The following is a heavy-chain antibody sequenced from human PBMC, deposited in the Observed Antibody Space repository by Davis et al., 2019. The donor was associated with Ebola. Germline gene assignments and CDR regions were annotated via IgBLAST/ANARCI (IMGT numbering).Heavy chain of an antibody. Sequence: KVSCKASGGTFSSYAISWVRQAPGQGLEWMGRIIPILGIANYAQKFQGRVTITADKSTDTAYMELSSLRSDDTAVFYCARDLGADCSSASCLEGAFDPWGQGTLVTVSS. J-gene: IGHJ5*02. CDR3: ARDLGADCSSASCLEGAFDP. V-gene: IGHV1-69*04. CDR2: IIPILGIA. CDR1: GGTFSSYA. D-gene: IGHD2-2*01.